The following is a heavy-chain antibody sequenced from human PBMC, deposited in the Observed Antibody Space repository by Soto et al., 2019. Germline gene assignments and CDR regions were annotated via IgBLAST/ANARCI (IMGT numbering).Heavy chain of an antibody. J-gene: IGHJ3*02. Sequence: QVQLVQSGAEMREPGSSVKVSCEASGGTFSSSAINWLRQAPGQGPEWMGGIIPTFGTANYIEKFRGRVTITADTSTSTAYMEVSSLTSEDTAIYFCARSETAGHKGFDIWGQGTMVTVSS. CDR3: ARSETAGHKGFDI. CDR2: IIPTFGTA. D-gene: IGHD6-19*01. V-gene: IGHV1-69*06. CDR1: GGTFSSSA.